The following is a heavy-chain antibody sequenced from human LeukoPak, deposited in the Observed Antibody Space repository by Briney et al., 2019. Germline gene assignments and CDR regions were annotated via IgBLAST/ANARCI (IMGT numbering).Heavy chain of an antibody. D-gene: IGHD2-21*01. CDR2: IYENGGTT. CDR1: GFAFRSHA. Sequence: GGSLRLSCVGSGFAFRSHAMSWVRQAPEKGLEFVSGIYENGGTTYYADSVKGRFSISRDNSKNTLYLQMDSLRGEDTAVYYCAKDFRIGYSAHFDYWGQGVLVTVSS. J-gene: IGHJ4*02. V-gene: IGHV3-23*01. CDR3: AKDFRIGYSAHFDY.